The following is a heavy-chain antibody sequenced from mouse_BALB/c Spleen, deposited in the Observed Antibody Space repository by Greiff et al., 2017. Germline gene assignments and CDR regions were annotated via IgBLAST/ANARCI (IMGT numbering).Heavy chain of an antibody. CDR3: APYDYDAMDY. V-gene: IGHV14-3*02. Sequence: EVKLQESGAELVKPGASVKLSCTASGFNIKDTYMHWVKQRPEQGLEWIGRIDPANGNTKYDPKFQGKATITADTSSNTAYLQLSSLTSEDTAVYYCAPYDYDAMDYWGQGTSVTVSS. CDR2: IDPANGNT. CDR1: GFNIKDTY. J-gene: IGHJ4*01.